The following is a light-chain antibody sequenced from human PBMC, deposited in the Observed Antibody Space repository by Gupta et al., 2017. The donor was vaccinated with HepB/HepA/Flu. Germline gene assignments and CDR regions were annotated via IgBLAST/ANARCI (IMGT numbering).Light chain of an antibody. CDR3: QQYNNSPCS. V-gene: IGKV3-20*01. CDR2: AAS. Sequence: DIAFTQSPGTLSLSPGERATLSCRASQNVTANYFAWYQQKPGQAPRLLIYAASSRASGIPDRFSGSGSGTXFTLTIXGLEPEDFAVYYCQQYNNSPCSFGXGTKLEIK. CDR1: QNVTANY. J-gene: IGKJ2*04.